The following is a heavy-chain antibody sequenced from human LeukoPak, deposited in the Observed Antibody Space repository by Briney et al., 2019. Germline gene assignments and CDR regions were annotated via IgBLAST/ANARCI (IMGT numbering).Heavy chain of an antibody. J-gene: IGHJ3*02. CDR1: GGSISSGGYY. CDR3: ARDPGYYDSSGYYYLSAFDI. D-gene: IGHD3-22*01. V-gene: IGHV4-31*03. Sequence: SETLSLTCTVSGGSISSGGYYWSWIRQHPGKGLEWIGYIYYGGSTYYNPSLKSRVTISVDTSENQFSLKLSSVTAADTAVYYCARDPGYYDSSGYYYLSAFDIWGQGTMVTVSS. CDR2: IYYGGST.